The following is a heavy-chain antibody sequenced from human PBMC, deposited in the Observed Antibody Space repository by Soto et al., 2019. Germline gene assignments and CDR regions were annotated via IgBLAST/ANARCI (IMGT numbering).Heavy chain of an antibody. CDR1: GGSISSSSYY. Sequence: PSETLSLTCTVSGGSISSSSYYWGWIRQPPGKGLEWIGSIYYSGSTYYNPSLKSRVTISVDTSKNQFSLKLSSVTAADTAVYYCARFTYYYDSSGYYYPDPPLNQINWFDPWGQGTLVTVSS. CDR2: IYYSGST. V-gene: IGHV4-39*01. J-gene: IGHJ5*02. CDR3: ARFTYYYDSSGYYYPDPPLNQINWFDP. D-gene: IGHD3-22*01.